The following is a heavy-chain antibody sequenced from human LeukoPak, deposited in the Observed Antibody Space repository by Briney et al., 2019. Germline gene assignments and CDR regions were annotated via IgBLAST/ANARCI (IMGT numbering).Heavy chain of an antibody. CDR2: INPNSGGT. CDR1: GYTFTDYY. J-gene: IGHJ4*02. CDR3: ARGYVYGDFHFDY. Sequence: ATVKISCKVSGYTFTDYYMHWVQQAPGKGLEWMGRINPNSGGTNYAQKFQGRVTMTRDTSISTAYMELSRLRSDDTAVYYCARGYVYGDFHFDYWGQGTLVTVSS. D-gene: IGHD4-17*01. V-gene: IGHV1-2*06.